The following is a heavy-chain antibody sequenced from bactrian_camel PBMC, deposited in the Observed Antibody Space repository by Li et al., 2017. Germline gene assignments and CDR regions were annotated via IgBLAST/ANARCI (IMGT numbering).Heavy chain of an antibody. CDR2: IYTGGGST. V-gene: IGHV3S1*01. CDR1: RNSKRRHC. J-gene: IGHJ4*01. Sequence: HVQLVESGGGSAQAGGSLRVSCSASRNSKRRHCMGWFRQPIGQEREGVAAIYTGGGSTWYADSVKGRFTISYGNAKNTMSLQMNSLKPEDSGMYYCAARDTGLCEIMSAYNYWGQGTQVTVS. CDR3: AARDTGLCEIMSAYNY. D-gene: IGHD5*01.